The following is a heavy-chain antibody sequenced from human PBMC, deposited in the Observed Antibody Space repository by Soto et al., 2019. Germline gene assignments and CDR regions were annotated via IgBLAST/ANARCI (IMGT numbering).Heavy chain of an antibody. Sequence: EVQLVESGGGLVKPGGSLRLSCVGSGFTFSNAWMNWVRLAPGKGLEWVGRIKSKPAGGTIEYAASVKGRFTISRDDSKNTVYLQMNSLETDDTAVYYGSTGGYYLDFWGQGTLVTVSS. CDR2: IKSKPAGGTI. CDR1: GFTFSNAW. J-gene: IGHJ4*02. CDR3: STGGYYLDF. V-gene: IGHV3-15*07.